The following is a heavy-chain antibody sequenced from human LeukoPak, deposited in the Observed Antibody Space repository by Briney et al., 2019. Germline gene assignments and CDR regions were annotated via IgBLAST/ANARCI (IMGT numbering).Heavy chain of an antibody. J-gene: IGHJ4*02. V-gene: IGHV3-7*01. Sequence: PGGSLRLSCAASGFTFTHYWMCWVRQAPGKGLERVANIHQDGSEQYYLDSVGGRFTISRDNAKNSLYLQMDNLRAEDTAVYYCSNGIYSSSYWGRGTLVTVSS. CDR1: GFTFTHYW. D-gene: IGHD6-6*01. CDR3: SNGIYSSSY. CDR2: IHQDGSEQ.